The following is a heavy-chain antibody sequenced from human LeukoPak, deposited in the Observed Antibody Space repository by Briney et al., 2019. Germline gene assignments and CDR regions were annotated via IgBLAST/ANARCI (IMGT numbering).Heavy chain of an antibody. V-gene: IGHV3-23*01. Sequence: GGSLRLSCAASGFTFSSYAMSGVRQAPGKGLEWVSAISGSGGSTYYADSVKGRFTISRDNSKNTLYLQMNSLRAEDTAVYYCAKDWDVVVVAAMDYWGQGTLVTVSS. CDR1: GFTFSSYA. D-gene: IGHD2-15*01. J-gene: IGHJ4*02. CDR3: AKDWDVVVVAAMDY. CDR2: ISGSGGST.